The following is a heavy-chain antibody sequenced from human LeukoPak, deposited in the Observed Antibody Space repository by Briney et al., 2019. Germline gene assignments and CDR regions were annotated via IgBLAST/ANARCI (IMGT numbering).Heavy chain of an antibody. J-gene: IGHJ5*02. Sequence: SETLSLTCAVYGGSFSGYYWSWIRQPPGKGLEWIGEINHSGSTNYNPSLKSRVTISVDTSKNQFSLKLSSVTAADTAVYYCAREGLAMVRGVLPKEAWGWFDPWGQGTLVTVSS. CDR3: AREGLAMVRGVLPKEAWGWFDP. CDR2: INHSGST. V-gene: IGHV4-34*01. CDR1: GGSFSGYY. D-gene: IGHD3-10*01.